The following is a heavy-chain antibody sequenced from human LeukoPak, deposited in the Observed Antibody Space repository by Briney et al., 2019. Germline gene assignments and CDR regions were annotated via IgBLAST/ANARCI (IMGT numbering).Heavy chain of an antibody. CDR2: INPSGDTT. CDR1: GYTFSISY. J-gene: IGHJ4*02. CDR3: ARSGGSYVGSYYFDY. Sequence: ASVKVSCKASGYTFSISYIHWVRQAPGQGLEWMGIINPSGDTTNYAQKFQGRVTMTRDTSTSTVYMELSSLRSEDTAVYYCARSGGSYVGSYYFDYWGQGTLVTVSS. D-gene: IGHD1-26*01. V-gene: IGHV1-46*03.